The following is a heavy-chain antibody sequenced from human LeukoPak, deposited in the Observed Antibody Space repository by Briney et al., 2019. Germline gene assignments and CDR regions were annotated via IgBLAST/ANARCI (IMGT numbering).Heavy chain of an antibody. J-gene: IGHJ4*02. D-gene: IGHD4-17*01. CDR2: ISAYNGNT. CDR1: GYTFTSYY. CDR3: ARSHDYGDYSTDY. Sequence: ASXKVSCKASGYTFTSYYMHWVRQAPGQGLEWMGWISAYNGNTNYEQKLQGRGTITTDKSTSKAYMELRSLRSDDTAVYYCARSHDYGDYSTDYWGQGTLVTVSS. V-gene: IGHV1-18*04.